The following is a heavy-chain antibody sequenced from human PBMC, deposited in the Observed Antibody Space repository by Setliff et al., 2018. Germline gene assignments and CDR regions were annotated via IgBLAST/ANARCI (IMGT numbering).Heavy chain of an antibody. J-gene: IGHJ3*02. CDR1: GFTFSSYD. D-gene: IGHD1-26*01. CDR3: ARLEDQRSGGAFDI. CDR2: IGTAGDA. Sequence: GGSLRLSCAACGFTFSSYDMHWVRQATGKGLEWVSAIGTAGDAYYPGSVKGQFTISRENAKNSLYLQMNSLRAEDTAVYYCARLEDQRSGGAFDIWGQGTMVTVSS. V-gene: IGHV3-13*03.